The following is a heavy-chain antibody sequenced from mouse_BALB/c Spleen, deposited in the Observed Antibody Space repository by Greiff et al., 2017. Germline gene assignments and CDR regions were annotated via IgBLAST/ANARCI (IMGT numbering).Heavy chain of an antibody. CDR2: IWGDGST. Sequence: VMLVESGPGLVAPSQSLSITCTVSGFSLTGYGVNWVRQPPGKGLEWLGMIWGDGSTDYNSALKSRLSISKDNSKSQVFLKMNSLQTDDTARYHCARLYYYGSMDYWGQGTSVTVSS. D-gene: IGHD1-1*01. CDR1: GFSLTGYG. CDR3: ARLYYYGSMDY. V-gene: IGHV2-6-7*01. J-gene: IGHJ4*01.